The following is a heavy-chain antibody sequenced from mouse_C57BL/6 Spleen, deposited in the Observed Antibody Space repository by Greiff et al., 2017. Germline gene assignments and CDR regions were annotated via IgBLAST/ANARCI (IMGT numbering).Heavy chain of an antibody. Sequence: VQLPQSGPELVKPGASVKISCKASGYSFTDYNMNWVKPSNGKSLEWIGVINPNYGTTSYNQKFKGKATLTVDKSSSTAYMQLSSLTSEDSAVDYCAGDGYYGAWFAYWGQGTLVTVSA. J-gene: IGHJ3*01. CDR3: AGDGYYGAWFAY. V-gene: IGHV1-39*01. CDR2: INPNYGTT. CDR1: GYSFTDYN. D-gene: IGHD2-3*01.